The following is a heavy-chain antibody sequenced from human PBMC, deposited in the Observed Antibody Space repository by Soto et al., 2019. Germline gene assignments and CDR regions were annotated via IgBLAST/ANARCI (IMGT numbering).Heavy chain of an antibody. D-gene: IGHD3-10*01. V-gene: IGHV1-69*01. CDR3: ARDRDDYGSGNYYNRIDF. J-gene: IGHJ4*02. CDR2: IIPIFGTP. Sequence: QVQLVQSGAEVKKPGSSVKVSCKASGGIFSTYAINWLRQAPGQGLEWMGGIIPIFGTPNYAQKFQGRVTITADESRSTAYMELSRLRSDDTAVYYCARDRDDYGSGNYYNRIDFWGQGTLVTVSS. CDR1: GGIFSTYA.